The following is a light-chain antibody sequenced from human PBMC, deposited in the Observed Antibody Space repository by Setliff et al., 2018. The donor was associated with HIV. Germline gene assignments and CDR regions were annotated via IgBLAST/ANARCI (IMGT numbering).Light chain of an antibody. CDR3: ASWDDSLKEYV. V-gene: IGLV1-44*01. Sequence: QSVLTQPPSASGTPGQRVTISCSGNNSNIGTNTVNWYQQLPGAAPKLLIYTNSHRPSGVPDRFSGSKSGTSASLAISGLRSEDEADYYCASWDDSLKEYVFGTGTKVTVL. CDR2: TNS. J-gene: IGLJ1*01. CDR1: NSNIGTNT.